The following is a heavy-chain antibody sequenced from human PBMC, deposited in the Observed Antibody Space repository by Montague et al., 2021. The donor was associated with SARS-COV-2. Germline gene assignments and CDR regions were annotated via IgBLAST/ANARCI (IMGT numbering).Heavy chain of an antibody. D-gene: IGHD1-1*01. CDR2: IWYDGSTK. CDR3: ARDEDRGYNWNAHGMDV. Sequence: SLRLSCAASGFTFSRYGMHWVRQAPGTWLELLAVIWYDGSTKYHADSXKGRFTISRDNSKNTLYLQMNSLRAEDTAVYYCARDEDRGYNWNAHGMDVWGQGTTVTVSS. CDR1: GFTFSRYG. J-gene: IGHJ6*02. V-gene: IGHV3-33*01.